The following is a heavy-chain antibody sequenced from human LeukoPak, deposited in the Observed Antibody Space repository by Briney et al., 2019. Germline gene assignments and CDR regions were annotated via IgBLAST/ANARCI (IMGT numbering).Heavy chain of an antibody. CDR1: GGTFSSYA. J-gene: IGHJ4*02. CDR2: IIPIFGTA. CDR3: ATGVWYGGNRGESSDY. Sequence: ASVKVSCTASGGTFSSYAISWVRQAPGQGLEWMGGIIPIFGTANYAQKFQGRVTITADESTSTAYMELSSLRSEDTAVYYCATGVWYGGNRGESSDYWGQGTLVTVSS. V-gene: IGHV1-69*01. D-gene: IGHD4-23*01.